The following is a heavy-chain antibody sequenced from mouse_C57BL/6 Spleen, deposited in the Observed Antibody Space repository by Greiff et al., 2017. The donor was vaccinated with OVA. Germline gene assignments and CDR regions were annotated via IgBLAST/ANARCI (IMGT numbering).Heavy chain of an antibody. V-gene: IGHV1-62-2*01. Sequence: QVQLKQSGAELVKPGASVKLSCKASGYTFTEYTIHWVKQRSGQGLEWIGWFYPGSGSIKYNEKFKDKATLTADKSSSTVYMELSRLTSEDSAVYFCARHEVYYGHGGYAMDYWGQGTSVTVSS. CDR2: FYPGSGSI. CDR3: ARHEVYYGHGGYAMDY. CDR1: GYTFTEYT. D-gene: IGHD2-2*01. J-gene: IGHJ4*01.